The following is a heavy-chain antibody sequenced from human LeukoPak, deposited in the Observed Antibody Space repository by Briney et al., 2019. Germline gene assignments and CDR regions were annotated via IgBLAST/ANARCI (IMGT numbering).Heavy chain of an antibody. Sequence: SQTLSLTCAISGDSVSTNNAGWNWIRQSPSRGLEWLGRTYYRSKWYNDYAVSVKSRITINPDTSKNQFSLKLSSVTAADTAVYYCASSDPPDYYDSSGYYYWGQGTLVTVSS. CDR1: GDSVSTNNAG. V-gene: IGHV6-1*01. J-gene: IGHJ4*02. D-gene: IGHD3-22*01. CDR2: TYYRSKWYN. CDR3: ASSDPPDYYDSSGYYY.